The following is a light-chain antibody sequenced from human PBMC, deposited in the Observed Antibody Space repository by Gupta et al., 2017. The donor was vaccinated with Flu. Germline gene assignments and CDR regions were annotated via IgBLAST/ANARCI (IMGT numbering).Light chain of an antibody. CDR1: SSNIGAGYD. V-gene: IGLV1-40*01. CDR2: GNS. Sequence: QSVLTQPPPVSGAPGQRVTISCTGSSSNIGAGYDVHWYQQLPGTAPNLLIYGNSNRPSGVPDRFSGSKSGTSASLAIPGLQAEDEADYYCQSYDSSLSGLYVFGTGTKVTVL. J-gene: IGLJ1*01. CDR3: QSYDSSLSGLYV.